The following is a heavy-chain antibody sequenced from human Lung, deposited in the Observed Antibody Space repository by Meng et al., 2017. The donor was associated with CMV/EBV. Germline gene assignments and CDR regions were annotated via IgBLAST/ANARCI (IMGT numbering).Heavy chain of an antibody. CDR1: GGTFSNYA. J-gene: IGHJ6*02. CDR3: ARDPRVTTTSELNYYGMDV. CDR2: IIPIPGIP. V-gene: IGHV1-69*10. D-gene: IGHD5-12*01. Sequence: XVXVSXXASGGTFSNYAISWVRQAPGQGLEWMGGIIPIPGIPNYAQKFQGRVTITADKSTSTVYMELSSLRSEDTAVYYCARDPRVTTTSELNYYGMDVWGQGXTVTVSS.